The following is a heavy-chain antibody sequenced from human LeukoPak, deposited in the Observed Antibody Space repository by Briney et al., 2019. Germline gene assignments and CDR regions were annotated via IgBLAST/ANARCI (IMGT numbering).Heavy chain of an antibody. CDR2: IKSKTDGGTT. V-gene: IGHV3-15*01. Sequence: GGSLRLSCAASGFTPSNAWMSWVRQAPGEGLEWVGRIKSKTDGGTTDYAAPVKGRFTISRDDSKNTLYLQMNSLKTEDTAVYYCIKDNGYLQYWGQGTLVTVSS. CDR1: GFTPSNAW. J-gene: IGHJ1*01. CDR3: IKDNGYLQY.